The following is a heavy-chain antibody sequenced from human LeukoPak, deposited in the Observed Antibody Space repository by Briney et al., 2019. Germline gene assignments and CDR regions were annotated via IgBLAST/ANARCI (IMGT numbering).Heavy chain of an antibody. V-gene: IGHV3-30-3*01. CDR3: ARGAFYNWNDGWFDP. Sequence: GGSLRLSCAASGFTFSSYAMHWVRQAPGKGLEWVAVISYDGSNKYYADSVKGRFTISRDNSKNTLYLLVNSLRAEDTAVYYCARGAFYNWNDGWFDPWGQGTLVTVSS. J-gene: IGHJ5*02. D-gene: IGHD1-20*01. CDR2: ISYDGSNK. CDR1: GFTFSSYA.